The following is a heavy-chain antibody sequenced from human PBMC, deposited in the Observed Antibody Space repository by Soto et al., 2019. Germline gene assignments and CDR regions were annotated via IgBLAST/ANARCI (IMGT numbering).Heavy chain of an antibody. CDR2: ISGSGGST. Sequence: RRLSCAASGFTFSSYAMSWVRQAPGKGLEWVSAISGSGGSTYYADSVKGRFTISRDNSKNTLYLQMNSLRAEDTAVYYCAKPRYYYDSSGYYPNWGQGTLVTVSS. D-gene: IGHD3-22*01. CDR1: GFTFSSYA. CDR3: AKPRYYYDSSGYYPN. J-gene: IGHJ4*02. V-gene: IGHV3-23*01.